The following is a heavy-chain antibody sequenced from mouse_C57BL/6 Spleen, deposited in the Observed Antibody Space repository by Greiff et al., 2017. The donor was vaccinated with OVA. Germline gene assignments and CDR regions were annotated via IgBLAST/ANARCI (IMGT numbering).Heavy chain of an antibody. J-gene: IGHJ4*01. CDR2: IWGGGST. D-gene: IGHD1-1*01. V-gene: IGHV2-9*01. Sequence: QVQLKESGPGLVAPSQSLSITCTVSGFSLTSYGVDWVRQPPGKGLEWLGVIWGGGSTNYNSALMSRLSISKDNSKSQVFLKMNSLQTDDTAMYYCAKRWGSHYAMDYWGQGTSVTVSS. CDR3: AKRWGSHYAMDY. CDR1: GFSLTSYG.